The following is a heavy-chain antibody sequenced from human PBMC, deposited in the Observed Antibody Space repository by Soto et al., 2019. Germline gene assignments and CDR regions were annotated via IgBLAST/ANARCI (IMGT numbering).Heavy chain of an antibody. J-gene: IGHJ6*02. Sequence: PGGSLRLSCAASRFTFSSFAMSWVRQAPGKGLEWVSGLSGSGGYTYYADSVKGRFTISRDNSMSTLYLQMNSLRAEDTAVYYCAKDWTVGGTGPYHGMDVWGQGATVTVSS. CDR2: LSGSGGYT. D-gene: IGHD1-26*01. V-gene: IGHV3-23*01. CDR1: RFTFSSFA. CDR3: AKDWTVGGTGPYHGMDV.